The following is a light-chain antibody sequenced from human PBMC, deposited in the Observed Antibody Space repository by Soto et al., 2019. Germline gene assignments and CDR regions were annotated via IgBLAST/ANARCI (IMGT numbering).Light chain of an antibody. CDR1: QSVSKY. V-gene: IGKV3-20*01. CDR3: QQYGGSPQT. Sequence: EIVLTQSPGTLALSPGEGATLYCRAIQSVSKYLAWYQQKPGQAPRLLIYGASSRATGIPDSFSGSGSGTDFSLTISRLEPEDFAVYYCQQYGGSPQTFGQGTKV. CDR2: GAS. J-gene: IGKJ1*01.